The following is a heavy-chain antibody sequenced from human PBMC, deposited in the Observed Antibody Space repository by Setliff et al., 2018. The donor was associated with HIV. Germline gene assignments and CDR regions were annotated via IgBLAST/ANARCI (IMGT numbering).Heavy chain of an antibody. CDR3: AKERYDSSGYSIDHYGMDV. V-gene: IGHV4-59*11. J-gene: IGHJ6*02. Sequence: SETLSLTCTVSGGSISSHYWSWIRQPPGKGLEWIGYIYYSGNTNYNPSLKSRVTISIDTSNNQFSLKLSSVTAADTAVYYCAKERYDSSGYSIDHYGMDVWGQGTLVTVSS. CDR1: GGSISSHY. CDR2: IYYSGNT. D-gene: IGHD3-22*01.